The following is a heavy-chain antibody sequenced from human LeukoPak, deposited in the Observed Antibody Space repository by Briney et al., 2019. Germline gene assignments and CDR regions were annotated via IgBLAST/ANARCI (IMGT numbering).Heavy chain of an antibody. D-gene: IGHD5-18*01. J-gene: IGHJ6*03. CDR3: ARTTEGGYTYGYFYYYYMDV. V-gene: IGHV4-59*01. CDR1: GGSISSDY. Sequence: SETLSLTCTVYGGSISSDYWSWIRQPPGKGLEWIGYIYYSGSTNYNPSLKSRVTISVDTSKNQFSLKLTSVTAADTAVYYCARTTEGGYTYGYFYYYYMDVWGKGTTVTISS. CDR2: IYYSGST.